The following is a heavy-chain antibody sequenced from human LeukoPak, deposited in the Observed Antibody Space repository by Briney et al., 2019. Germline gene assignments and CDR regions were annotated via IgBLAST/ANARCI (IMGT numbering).Heavy chain of an antibody. CDR2: ISAYNGNT. V-gene: IGHV1-18*01. J-gene: IGHJ4*02. D-gene: IGHD3-3*01. CDR1: GYTFTSYG. Sequence: ASVKVSCKASGYTFTSYGISWVRQAPGQGLEWMGWISAYNGNTNYAQKLQSRVTMTTDTSTSTAYMELSRLRSDDTAVYYCARGLHPYDFWSGYYIPFDYWGQGTLVTVSS. CDR3: ARGLHPYDFWSGYYIPFDY.